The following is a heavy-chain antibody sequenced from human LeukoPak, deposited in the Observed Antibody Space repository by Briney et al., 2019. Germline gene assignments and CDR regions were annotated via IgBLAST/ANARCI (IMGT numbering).Heavy chain of an antibody. CDR3: ARLDYGGNFGTSSPHAFVI. J-gene: IGHJ3*02. Sequence: GASVKVSCKASGGTFSSYAISWVRQAPGQGLEWMGGIIPIFGTANYAQKFQGRVTITTDESTSTAYMELSSLRSEDTAVYYCARLDYGGNFGTSSPHAFVIWGQGTMVTVSS. V-gene: IGHV1-69*05. CDR2: IIPIFGTA. D-gene: IGHD4-23*01. CDR1: GGTFSSYA.